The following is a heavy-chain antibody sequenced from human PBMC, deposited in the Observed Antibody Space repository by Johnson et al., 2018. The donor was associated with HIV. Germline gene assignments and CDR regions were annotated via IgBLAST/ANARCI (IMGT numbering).Heavy chain of an antibody. J-gene: IGHJ3*02. CDR1: GFTFSSYA. V-gene: IGHV3-30*04. CDR3: ARFLAGTAMGGDAFDI. CDR2: ISYDGSNK. Sequence: QVQLVESGGGLVQPGGSLRLSCAASGFTFSSYAMHWVRQAPGKGLEWVAVISYDGSNKYYADSVKGRFTISRDNSKNTLYLQMSSLRAEDTAVYYCARFLAGTAMGGDAFDIWGQGTMVTVSS. D-gene: IGHD6-19*01.